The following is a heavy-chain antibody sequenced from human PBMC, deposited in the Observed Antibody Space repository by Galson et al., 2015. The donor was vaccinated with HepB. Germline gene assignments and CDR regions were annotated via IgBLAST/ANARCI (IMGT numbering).Heavy chain of an antibody. D-gene: IGHD1-26*01. CDR2: IYPGDSDT. CDR3: ARQGREWELLSEGGAYFDY. V-gene: IGHV5-51*01. CDR1: GYSFTSYW. J-gene: IGHJ4*02. Sequence: QSGAEVKKPGESLKISCKGSGYSFTSYWIGWVRQMPGKGLEWMGIIYPGDSDTRYSPSFQGQVTISADKSISTAYLQWSSLKASDTAMYYCARQGREWELLSEGGAYFDYWGQGTLVTVSS.